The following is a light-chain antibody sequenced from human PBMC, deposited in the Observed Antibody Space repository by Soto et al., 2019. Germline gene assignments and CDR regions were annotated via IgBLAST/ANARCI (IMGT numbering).Light chain of an antibody. Sequence: DIQMTQSPSSLSASVGDRVTITCRASQSISSYLNWYQQKPGKAPKLLIYAASSLQSGVPSRFSGSGSGTDFTLTISSLQLEVFATYYCQQSYSTPRVTCGQGTGLEI. J-gene: IGKJ5*01. CDR3: QQSYSTPRVT. CDR2: AAS. CDR1: QSISSY. V-gene: IGKV1-39*01.